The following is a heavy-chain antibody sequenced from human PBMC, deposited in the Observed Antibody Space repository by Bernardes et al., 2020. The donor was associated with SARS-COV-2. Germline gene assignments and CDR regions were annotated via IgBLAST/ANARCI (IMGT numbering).Heavy chain of an antibody. Sequence: SETLSLTCTVSGGSISSYYWSWIRQPPGKGLEWIGYIYYSGSTNYNPYPKSRVIIIVDTSKNQFSLKLSSVTAADTAVYYCARQDIGAIFGVVITPAGMDVWGQGTTVTVSS. J-gene: IGHJ6*02. CDR1: GGSISSYY. CDR2: IYYSGST. V-gene: IGHV4-59*08. D-gene: IGHD3-3*01. CDR3: ARQDIGAIFGVVITPAGMDV.